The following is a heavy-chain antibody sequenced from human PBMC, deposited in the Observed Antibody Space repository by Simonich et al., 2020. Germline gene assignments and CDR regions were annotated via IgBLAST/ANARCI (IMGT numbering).Heavy chain of an antibody. J-gene: IGHJ5*02. CDR2: IGPAGDK. D-gene: IGHD1-26*01. CDR1: GFTFSSYD. V-gene: IGHV3-13*01. Sequence: EVQLVESGGGLVQPGGSLRLSCAASGFTFSSYDMHWVRQATGKALEWVSAIGPAGDKYYPGSVKGRFTISRENAKNSLYLQMNSLRAGDTAVYYCARGGYSGSYNWFDPWGQGTLVTVSS. CDR3: ARGGYSGSYNWFDP.